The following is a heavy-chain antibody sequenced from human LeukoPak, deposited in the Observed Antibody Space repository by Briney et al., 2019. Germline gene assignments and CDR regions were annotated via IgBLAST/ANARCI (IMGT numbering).Heavy chain of an antibody. CDR3: ARVGDTTAFDI. J-gene: IGHJ3*02. V-gene: IGHV3-64*01. CDR1: GFTFSSYA. CDR2: ISSSGGST. Sequence: PGGSLRLSCAATGFTFSSYAMHWVRQAPGKGLEYVSAISSSGGSTYYANSVKGRFTISRDNSKNTLYLQMGSLRAEDMAVYYCARVGDTTAFDIWGQGTMVIVSS. D-gene: IGHD1-26*01.